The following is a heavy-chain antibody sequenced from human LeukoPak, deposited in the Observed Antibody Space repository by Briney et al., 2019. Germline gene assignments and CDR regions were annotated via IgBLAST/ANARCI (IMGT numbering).Heavy chain of an antibody. CDR2: IYHSGST. D-gene: IGHD3-9*01. CDR3: ARIEGDILTPIDAFDI. J-gene: IGHJ3*02. V-gene: IGHV4-38-2*02. CDR1: GYSISSGYY. Sequence: SETLPLTCTVSGYSISSGYYWGWIRQPPGKGLEWIGSIYHSGSTYYNPSLKSRVTISVDTSKNQFSLKLSSVTAADTAVYYCARIEGDILTPIDAFDIWGQGTMVTVSS.